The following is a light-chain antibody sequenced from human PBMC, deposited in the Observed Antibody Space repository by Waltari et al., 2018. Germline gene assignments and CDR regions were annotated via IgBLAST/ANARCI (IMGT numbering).Light chain of an antibody. CDR3: SSFAGSNNYV. Sequence: QSALTQPPSASGSPGQSVTISCTGTSSYVGGYVPWSQQHPGKAPKLLIYEVRKRPSGVPDRFSGSKSGNTASLTVSGLQAEDEADYYCSSFAGSNNYVFGTGTKVTVL. CDR1: SSYVGGY. J-gene: IGLJ1*01. CDR2: EVR. V-gene: IGLV2-8*01.